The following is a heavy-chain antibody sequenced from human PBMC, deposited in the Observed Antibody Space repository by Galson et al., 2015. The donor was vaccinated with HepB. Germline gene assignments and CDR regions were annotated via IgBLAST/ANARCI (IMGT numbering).Heavy chain of an antibody. CDR1: GDSVSSNSAA. CDR3: ARTEQWLSNYFDY. Sequence: AISGDSVSSNSAAWNWLRQSPSRGLEWLGRTYYRSKWYNDYAVSARSRITINPDTSKNQFSLQLNSVTPEDTAVYYCARTEQWLSNYFDYWGQGTLVTVSS. J-gene: IGHJ4*02. D-gene: IGHD6-19*01. V-gene: IGHV6-1*01. CDR2: TYYRSKWYN.